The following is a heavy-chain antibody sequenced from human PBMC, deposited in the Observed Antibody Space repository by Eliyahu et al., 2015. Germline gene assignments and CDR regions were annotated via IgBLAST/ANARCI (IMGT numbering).Heavy chain of an antibody. D-gene: IGHD1-26*01. CDR2: XSGSGTNT. CDR1: XFTFSNXG. J-gene: IGHJ4*02. CDR3: AKESGHAQPFDY. V-gene: IGHV3-23*01. Sequence: EVQLLESGGGLVQPGGSLRXSCAXSXFTFSNXGMXWVRQAPGKGLEWVSAXSGSGTNTYYAGSVKGRFTISRDNSKNTLYLQINSLRAEDTAIYYCAKESGHAQPFDYWGQGTLVTVSS.